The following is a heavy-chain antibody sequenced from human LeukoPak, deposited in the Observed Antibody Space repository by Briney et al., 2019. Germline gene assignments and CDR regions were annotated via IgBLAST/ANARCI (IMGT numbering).Heavy chain of an antibody. V-gene: IGHV3-48*04. J-gene: IGHJ4*02. D-gene: IGHD6-19*01. CDR2: ISSSGSNI. CDR1: GFTFSDYS. CDR3: ARETVAGTSYFDY. Sequence: PGGSLRLSCAASGFTFSDYSMKWVRQAPGKGLGWVSYISSSGSNIYYADSVKGRFTISRDNAKNSLYLQMNSLRAEDTAVYYCARETVAGTSYFDYWGQGTLVTVSS.